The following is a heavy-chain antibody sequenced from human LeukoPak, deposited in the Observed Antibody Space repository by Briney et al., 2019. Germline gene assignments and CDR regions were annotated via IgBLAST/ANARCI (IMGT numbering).Heavy chain of an antibody. CDR2: IGASGADT. Sequence: GGSLRLSCEASGFTFSSYAMAWVRQAPGKGLDWVSVIGASGADTYYSDSAKGRFTVSRDNSKDTLFLHMSSLRAEDTAVYFCATRPRDSSGYYLGAFDGWGQGTTATVSS. D-gene: IGHD3-22*01. CDR1: GFTFSSYA. CDR3: ATRPRDSSGYYLGAFDG. V-gene: IGHV3-23*01. J-gene: IGHJ3*01.